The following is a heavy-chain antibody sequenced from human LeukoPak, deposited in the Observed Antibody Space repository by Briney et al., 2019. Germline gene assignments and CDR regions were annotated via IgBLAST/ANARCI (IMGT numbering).Heavy chain of an antibody. J-gene: IGHJ3*02. CDR1: GFTFSSYW. CDR3: ARTAYYYDSSGYDDAFDI. D-gene: IGHD3-22*01. Sequence: PGGSLRLSCAASGFTFSSYWMSWVRQAPGKGLEWVSHISSVGGTIYYADSVKGRFTISRDNAKNSLYLQMNSLRAEDTAVFYCARTAYYYDSSGYDDAFDIWGQGTMVTVSS. CDR2: ISSVGGTI. V-gene: IGHV3-48*04.